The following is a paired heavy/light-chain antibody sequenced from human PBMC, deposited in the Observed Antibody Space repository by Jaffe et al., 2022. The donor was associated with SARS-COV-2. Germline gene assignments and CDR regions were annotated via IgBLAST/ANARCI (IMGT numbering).Light chain of an antibody. CDR1: QSVSSY. CDR3: QQRSNWPHT. J-gene: IGKJ2*01. Sequence: EIVLTQSPATLSLSPGERATLSCRASQSVSSYLAWYQQKPGQAPRLLIYDASNRATGIPARFSGSGSGTDFTLTISSLEPEDFAVYYCQQRSNWPHTFGQGTKLEIK. CDR2: DAS. V-gene: IGKV3-11*01.
Heavy chain of an antibody. D-gene: IGHD3-22*01. J-gene: IGHJ4*02. Sequence: QVQLQQWGAGLLKPSETLSLTCAVYGGSFSGYYWSWIRQPPGKGLEWIGEINHSGSTNYNPSLKSRVTISVDTSKNQFSLKLSSVTAADTAVYYCASPGPLRYYDSSGYYPVWGQGTLVTVSS. CDR2: INHSGST. CDR1: GGSFSGYY. CDR3: ASPGPLRYYDSSGYYPV. V-gene: IGHV4-34*01.